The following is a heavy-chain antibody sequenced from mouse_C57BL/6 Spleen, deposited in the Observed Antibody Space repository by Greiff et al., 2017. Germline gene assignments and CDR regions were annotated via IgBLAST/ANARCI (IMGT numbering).Heavy chain of an antibody. V-gene: IGHV1-61*01. J-gene: IGHJ3*01. CDR1: GYTFTSYW. Sequence: QVQLQQPGAELVRPGSSVKLSCKASGYTFTSYWMDWVKQRPGQGLEWIGNIYPSDSETHYNQKFKDKATLTVDKSSSTAYMQLSSLTSEDAAVYYCARTDLRWSSWFAYWGQGTLVTVSA. CDR3: ARTDLRWSSWFAY. D-gene: IGHD1-1*02. CDR2: IYPSDSET.